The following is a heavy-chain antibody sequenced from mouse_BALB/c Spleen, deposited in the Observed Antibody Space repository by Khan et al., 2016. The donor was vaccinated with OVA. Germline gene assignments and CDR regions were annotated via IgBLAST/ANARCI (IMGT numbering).Heavy chain of an antibody. CDR2: ISSGGDYL. D-gene: IGHD1-1*01. V-gene: IGHV5-6*01. CDR1: GSTFSSYS. J-gene: IGHJ3*01. Sequence: EVHLVESGGDLVKPGGSLKLSCAASGSTFSSYSMSWVRQTPDKRLEWVATISSGGDYLYYPDSVRGRSTIPRDNAKMARYRRMSRRKSEDTAMYYGASHVAGSFAYWGQGTLVTVSA. CDR3: ASHVAGSFAY.